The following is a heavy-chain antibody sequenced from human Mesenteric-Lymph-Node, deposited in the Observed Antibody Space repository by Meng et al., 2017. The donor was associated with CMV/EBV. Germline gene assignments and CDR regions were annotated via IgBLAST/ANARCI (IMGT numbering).Heavy chain of an antibody. CDR2: IYYSGST. CDR1: GGSISIGGYY. D-gene: IGHD6-19*01. Sequence: VSGGSISIGGYYWTWIRQYPGKGLEWIGYIYYSGSTYYNPSLQSRLAISADTSKNQFSLKLNSVTAADTAVYYCARDNSGWGWDFDLWGRGSLVTVSS. V-gene: IGHV4-31*02. J-gene: IGHJ2*01. CDR3: ARDNSGWGWDFDL.